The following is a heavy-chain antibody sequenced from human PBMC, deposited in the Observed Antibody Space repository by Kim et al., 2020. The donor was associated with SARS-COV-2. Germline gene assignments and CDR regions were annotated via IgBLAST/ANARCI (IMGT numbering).Heavy chain of an antibody. D-gene: IGHD3-22*01. CDR1: GGSISSGDYY. CDR2: IYHSGSA. V-gene: IGHV4-30-4*01. CDR3: ARESVVNRYCFDC. J-gene: IGHJ4*02. Sequence: SETLSLTCTVSGGSISSGDYYWSWIRQPPGKGLEWIGYIYHSGSAYSNPFLQSRVTQSVDTSKNQFSLTLYSVTDADTAVYYCARESVVNRYCFDCWGQGTLVTVSS.